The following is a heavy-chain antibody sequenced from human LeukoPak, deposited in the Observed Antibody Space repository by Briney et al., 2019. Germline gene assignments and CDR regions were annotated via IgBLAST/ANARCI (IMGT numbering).Heavy chain of an antibody. CDR1: GDSVSSNSAS. J-gene: IGHJ5*02. CDR2: TYYRSKWYN. D-gene: IGHD1-26*01. V-gene: IGHV6-1*01. Sequence: SQTLSLTCAISGDSVSSNSASWNWIRQPPWRGLEWLGRTYYRSKWYNDYAVSVQSRITINPDTSKNQFSLQLNSVTPEDTAVYYCVRSYYRFDPWGQGTLVTVSS. CDR3: VRSYYRFDP.